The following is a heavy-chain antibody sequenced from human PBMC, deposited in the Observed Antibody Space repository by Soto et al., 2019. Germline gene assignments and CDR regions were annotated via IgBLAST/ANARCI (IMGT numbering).Heavy chain of an antibody. D-gene: IGHD4-17*01. V-gene: IGHV1-8*01. CDR3: ARGEVEYGDYDPYYYYGMDV. J-gene: IGHJ6*02. CDR1: GYTFTSYD. CDR2: MNPNSGNT. Sequence: ASVKVSCKASGYTFTSYDINWVRQATGQGLERMGWMNPNSGNTGYAQKFQGRVTMTRNTSISTAYMELSSLRSEDTAVYYCARGEVEYGDYDPYYYYGMDVWGQGTMVTVS.